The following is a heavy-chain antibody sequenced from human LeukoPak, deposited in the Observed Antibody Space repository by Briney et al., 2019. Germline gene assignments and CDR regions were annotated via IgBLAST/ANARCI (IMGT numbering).Heavy chain of an antibody. CDR2: IDWDDDK. V-gene: IGHV2-70*11. CDR3: ARNRAAHYYYYYMDV. CDR1: GFSLSTSGMC. J-gene: IGHJ6*03. Sequence: SGPTLVNPTQTLTLTCTFSGFSLSTSGMCVSWIRQPPGKALEWLARIDWDDDKYYSTSLKTRLTIPKDTSKNQVVLTMTNMDPVDTATYYCARNRAAHYYYYYMDVWGKGTTVTVSS. D-gene: IGHD5-24*01.